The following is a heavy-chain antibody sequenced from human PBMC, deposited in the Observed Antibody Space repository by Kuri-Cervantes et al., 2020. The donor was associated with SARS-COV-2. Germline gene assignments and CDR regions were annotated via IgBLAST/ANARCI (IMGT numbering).Heavy chain of an antibody. CDR3: ARHLITGVYYFDQ. CDR2: IDPTDSDT. Sequence: GESLKISWMGSGYNFTNYWITWVRQMPGRGLEWMGRIDPTDSDTHYWPSFQGHVTISADKSITTAYLQWSNLKASDTAMYYCARHLITGVYYFDQWGQGTLVTVSS. D-gene: IGHD7-27*01. J-gene: IGHJ4*02. V-gene: IGHV5-10-1*01. CDR1: GYNFTNYW.